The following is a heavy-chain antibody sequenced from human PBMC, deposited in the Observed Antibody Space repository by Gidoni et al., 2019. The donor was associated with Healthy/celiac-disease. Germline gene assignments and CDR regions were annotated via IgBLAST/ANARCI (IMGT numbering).Heavy chain of an antibody. Sequence: QVQLVQSGAEVKKPGASVKVSCKASGYPFTSYDINWVRQATGQGLEWMGWMNPNSGNTGYAQKFQGRVTMTRNTSISTAYMELSSLRSEDTAVYYCVLRYCTGGVCYGVDYWGQGTLVTVSS. D-gene: IGHD2-8*02. CDR3: VLRYCTGGVCYGVDY. CDR1: GYPFTSYD. CDR2: MNPNSGNT. J-gene: IGHJ4*02. V-gene: IGHV1-8*01.